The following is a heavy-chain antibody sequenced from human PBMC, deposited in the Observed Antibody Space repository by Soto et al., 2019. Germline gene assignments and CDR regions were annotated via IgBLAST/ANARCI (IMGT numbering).Heavy chain of an antibody. CDR1: GGTFSSYA. CDR2: IIPIFGTA. CDR3: ARGVAADGRLFQGHDAFDI. Sequence: SVKVSCKASGGTFSSYAISWVRQAPGQGLEWMGGIIPIFGTANYAQKFQGRVTITADKSTSTAYMELSSLRSEDTAVYYCARGVAADGRLFQGHDAFDIWGQGTMVTVSS. D-gene: IGHD6-13*01. J-gene: IGHJ3*02. V-gene: IGHV1-69*06.